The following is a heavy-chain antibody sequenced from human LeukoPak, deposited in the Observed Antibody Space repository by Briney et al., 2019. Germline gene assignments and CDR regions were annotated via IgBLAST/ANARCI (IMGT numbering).Heavy chain of an antibody. D-gene: IGHD6-13*01. J-gene: IGHJ5*02. CDR1: GGTFSSYA. CDR2: IIPIFGTA. Sequence: ASVKVSCKASGGTFSSYAISWVRQAPGQGLEWMGGIIPIFGTANYAQKFQGRVTITADESTSTAYMELSSLRAEDTAVYYCAKDKQQLVNNWFDPWGQGTLVTVSS. V-gene: IGHV1-69*13. CDR3: AKDKQQLVNNWFDP.